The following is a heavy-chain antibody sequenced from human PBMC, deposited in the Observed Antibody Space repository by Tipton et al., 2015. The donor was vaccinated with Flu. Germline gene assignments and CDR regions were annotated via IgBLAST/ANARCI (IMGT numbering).Heavy chain of an antibody. CDR2: INGFSRNT. Sequence: QSGAEVKKPGASVKVSCKASGYTFNRYGITWVRRAPGQGLEWMGWINGFSRNTNYAQAFQGRVTMTTDTYTSTAYMELRSLRSDDTAVYYCARSQVDWNKTPNWVDPRGQGTLVIVSS. J-gene: IGHJ5*02. D-gene: IGHD3/OR15-3a*01. CDR1: GYTFNRYG. V-gene: IGHV1-18*01. CDR3: ARSQVDWNKTPNWVDP.